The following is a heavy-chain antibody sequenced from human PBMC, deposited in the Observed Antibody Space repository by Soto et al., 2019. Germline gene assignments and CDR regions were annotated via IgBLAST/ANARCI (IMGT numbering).Heavy chain of an antibody. CDR3: AKGFFHDSSSSRVGPFDF. Sequence: VGSLRLSCAASGFTFQFHTMTWVRQAPGKGLEWVSSISGSGARTFYADSVRGRVSISRDNANKTLYLQMSGLRAEDTAVFYCAKGFFHDSSSSRVGPFDFWGPGILVTVSS. CDR2: ISGSGART. V-gene: IGHV3-23*01. CDR1: GFTFQFHT. J-gene: IGHJ4*02. D-gene: IGHD3-22*01.